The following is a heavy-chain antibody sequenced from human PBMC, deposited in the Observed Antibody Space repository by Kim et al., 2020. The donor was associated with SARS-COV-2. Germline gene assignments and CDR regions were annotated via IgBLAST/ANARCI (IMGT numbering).Heavy chain of an antibody. CDR3: ARGEHIVVVTAQGYFQH. CDR2: INHSGST. V-gene: IGHV4-34*01. CDR1: GGSFSGYY. Sequence: SETLSLTCAVYGGSFSGYYWSWIRQPPGKGLEWIGEINHSGSTNYNPSLKSRVTISVDTSKNQFSLKLSSVTAADTAVYYCARGEHIVVVTAQGYFQHWG. D-gene: IGHD2-21*02. J-gene: IGHJ1*01.